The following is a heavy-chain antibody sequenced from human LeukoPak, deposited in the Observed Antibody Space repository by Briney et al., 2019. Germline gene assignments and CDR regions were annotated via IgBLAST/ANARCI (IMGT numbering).Heavy chain of an antibody. Sequence: SETLSLTCAVYGGSFSGYYWSWIRQPPGKGLEWIGEINHSGSTNYNPSLKNRVTISVDTSKNQFSLKLSSVTAADTAVYYCARGRFRQLGWFDPWGQGTLVTVSS. CDR2: INHSGST. V-gene: IGHV4-34*01. CDR1: GGSFSGYY. D-gene: IGHD6-13*01. J-gene: IGHJ5*02. CDR3: ARGRFRQLGWFDP.